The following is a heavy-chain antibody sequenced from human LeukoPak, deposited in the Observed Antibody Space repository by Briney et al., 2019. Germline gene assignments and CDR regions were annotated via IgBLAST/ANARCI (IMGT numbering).Heavy chain of an antibody. CDR2: IDHSGST. J-gene: IGHJ3*02. Sequence: SETLSLTCAVYGGSFSGYYWSWIRQPPGKGLEWIGEIDHSGSTNYNPSLKSRVTISVDTSKNQFSLKLSSVTAADTAVYYCAGYYDFWSGYSDDAFDIWGQGTMVTVSS. CDR3: AGYYDFWSGYSDDAFDI. V-gene: IGHV4-34*01. D-gene: IGHD3-3*01. CDR1: GGSFSGYY.